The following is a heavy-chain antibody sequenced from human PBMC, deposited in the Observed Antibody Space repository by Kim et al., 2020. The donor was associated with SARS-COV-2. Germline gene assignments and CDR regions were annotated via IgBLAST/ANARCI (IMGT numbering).Heavy chain of an antibody. CDR3: ARRPVVPAAVRINWFDP. V-gene: IGHV4-34*01. D-gene: IGHD2-2*01. Sequence: SETLSLTCAVYGGSFSGYYWSWIRQPPGKGLEWIGEINHSGSTNYNPSLKSRVTISVDTSKNQFSLKLSSVTAADTAVYYCARRPVVPAAVRINWFDPWGQGTLVTVSS. CDR1: GGSFSGYY. J-gene: IGHJ5*02. CDR2: INHSGST.